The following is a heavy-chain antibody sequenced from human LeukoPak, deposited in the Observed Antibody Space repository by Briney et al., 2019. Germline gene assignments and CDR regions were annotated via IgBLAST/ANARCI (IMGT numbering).Heavy chain of an antibody. D-gene: IGHD6-19*01. Sequence: SETLSLTCTVSGGSISTSIYYWGWIRQPPGKGLEWIGTIYYSGSTYYNPSLKSRVTVSVDTSKNQFSLKLSSVTAADTAVYYCARRVEPLSRYSSGWSNTMCWFDPWGQGTLVTVSS. CDR1: GGSISTSIYY. CDR3: ARRVEPLSRYSSGWSNTMCWFDP. V-gene: IGHV4-39*01. CDR2: IYYSGST. J-gene: IGHJ5*02.